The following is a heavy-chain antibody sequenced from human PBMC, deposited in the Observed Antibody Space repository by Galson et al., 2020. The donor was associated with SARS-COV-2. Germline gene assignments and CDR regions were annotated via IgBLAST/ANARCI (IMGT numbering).Heavy chain of an antibody. J-gene: IGHJ4*02. Sequence: GGSLRLSCAASGFTFSSYGMHWVRQAPGKGLEWVAVIWYDGSNKYYADSVKGRFTISRDNSKNTLYLQMNSLRAEDTAVYYCAKDNRIYSVGWLQDYWGQGTLVTVSS. CDR1: GFTFSSYG. D-gene: IGHD5-12*01. V-gene: IGHV3-33*06. CDR2: IWYDGSNK. CDR3: AKDNRIYSVGWLQDY.